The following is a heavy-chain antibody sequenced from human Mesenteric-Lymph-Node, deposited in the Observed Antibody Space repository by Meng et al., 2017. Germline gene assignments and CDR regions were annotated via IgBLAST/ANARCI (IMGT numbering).Heavy chain of an antibody. D-gene: IGHD4-17*01. V-gene: IGHV4-4*02. CDR3: ARGPTTYFDY. CDR1: GGSISRSDW. Sequence: QGPLQEAGPGLGTPSATLSLPCAVSGGSISRSDWWSWVRQPPGKGLEWIGETSHSGSTNYSPSLKSRVTISLDKSKNQLSLKLNSVTAADTAVYYCARGPTTYFDYWGQGTLVTVSS. CDR2: TSHSGST. J-gene: IGHJ4*02.